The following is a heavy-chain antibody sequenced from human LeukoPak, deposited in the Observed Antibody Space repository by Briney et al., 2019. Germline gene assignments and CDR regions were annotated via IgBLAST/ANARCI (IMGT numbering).Heavy chain of an antibody. V-gene: IGHV3-9*01. Sequence: ALRLSCAASGFTFDDYAMHWVRQAPGKGLEWASGISWNSGSIGYADSVKGRFTISRDNAKNSLYLQMNSLRAEDTALYYCAKDSVATISRGAFDIWGQGTMVTVSS. CDR1: GFTFDDYA. CDR2: ISWNSGSI. D-gene: IGHD5-12*01. CDR3: AKDSVATISRGAFDI. J-gene: IGHJ3*02.